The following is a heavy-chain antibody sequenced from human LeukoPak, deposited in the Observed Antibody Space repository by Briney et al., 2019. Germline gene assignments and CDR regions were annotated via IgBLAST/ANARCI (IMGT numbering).Heavy chain of an antibody. CDR3: ARVSGSGRIMNYFDY. CDR2: TYYRSKWYN. V-gene: IGHV6-1*01. Sequence: SQTLSLTCALSGDSVSINSAAWNWLRQSPSRGLEWLGSTYYRSKWYNDYAVSGKSRITINPDTSKNQFSLQLNSVTPEDTAVYYCARVSGSGRIMNYFDYWGQGTLVTVSS. D-gene: IGHD2-15*01. J-gene: IGHJ4*02. CDR1: GDSVSINSAA.